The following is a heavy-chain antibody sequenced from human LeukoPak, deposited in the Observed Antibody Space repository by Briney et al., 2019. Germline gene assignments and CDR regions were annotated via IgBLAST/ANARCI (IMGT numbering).Heavy chain of an antibody. V-gene: IGHV4-39*01. Sequence: SETLSLTCTVSGGSIISSDYHWGWVRQPPGKGLEWIGTISYSGNTDYNPSLRSRVTISADTSKNQFSLKLSSVTAADTAVYYCARHVDGYYYYGMDVWGQGTTVTVSS. CDR1: GGSIISSDYH. D-gene: IGHD2-15*01. CDR3: ARHVDGYYYYGMDV. J-gene: IGHJ6*02. CDR2: ISYSGNT.